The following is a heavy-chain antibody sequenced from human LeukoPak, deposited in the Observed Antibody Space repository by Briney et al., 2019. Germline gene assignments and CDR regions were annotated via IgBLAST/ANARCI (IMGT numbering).Heavy chain of an antibody. J-gene: IGHJ4*02. CDR2: ISGSGGST. CDR1: GFTFSSYA. Sequence: GGSLRLSCAASGFTFSSYAMSWVRRAPGKGLEWVSAISGSGGSTYYADSVKGRFTISRDNSKNTLYLQMNSLRAEDTAVYYCAKGGGSGSYFADYWGQGTLVTVSS. CDR3: AKGGGSGSYFADY. D-gene: IGHD3-10*01. V-gene: IGHV3-23*01.